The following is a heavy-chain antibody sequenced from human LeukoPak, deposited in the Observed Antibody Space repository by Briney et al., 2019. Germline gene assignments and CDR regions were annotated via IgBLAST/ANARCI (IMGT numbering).Heavy chain of an antibody. Sequence: SETLSLTCTVSGGSISSYYWSWIRQPPGKGLEWIGYIYYSGSTYYNPSLKSRVTISVDTSKNQFSLKLSSVTAADTAVYYCATEIVRYCSSTSCYPGYGMDVWGQGTTVTVSS. CDR1: GGSISSYY. CDR2: IYYSGST. D-gene: IGHD2-2*01. J-gene: IGHJ6*02. CDR3: ATEIVRYCSSTSCYPGYGMDV. V-gene: IGHV4-59*12.